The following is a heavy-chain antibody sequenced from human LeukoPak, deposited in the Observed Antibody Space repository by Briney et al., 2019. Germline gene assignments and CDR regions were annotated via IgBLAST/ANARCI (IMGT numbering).Heavy chain of an antibody. V-gene: IGHV3-23*01. CDR3: AREYSYGYDDWFDP. CDR1: GFPFNNHA. Sequence: GSLRLSCAASGFPFNNHAMSWVRPAPGKGLEWVSAISPPGGTTYFADSVKGRFTISRDNPKNTLYLQMNSLRAGDTAIYYCAREYSYGYDDWFDPWGQGTLVTVSS. CDR2: ISPPGGTT. J-gene: IGHJ5*02. D-gene: IGHD5-18*01.